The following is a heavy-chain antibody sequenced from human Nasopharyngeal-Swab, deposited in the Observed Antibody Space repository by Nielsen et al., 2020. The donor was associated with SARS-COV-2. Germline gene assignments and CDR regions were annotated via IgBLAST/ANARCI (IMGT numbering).Heavy chain of an antibody. J-gene: IGHJ4*02. D-gene: IGHD2-15*01. CDR2: IYYSGST. CDR3: ARGDQGYCSGGSCYYFDY. Sequence: SETLSLTCTVSGGSISSYYWSWIRQPPGKGLEWIGYIYYSGSTNYNPSLKSRVTISVDTSKNQFPLKLSSVTAADTAVYYCARGDQGYCSGGSCYYFDYWGQGTLVTVSS. CDR1: GGSISSYY. V-gene: IGHV4-59*01.